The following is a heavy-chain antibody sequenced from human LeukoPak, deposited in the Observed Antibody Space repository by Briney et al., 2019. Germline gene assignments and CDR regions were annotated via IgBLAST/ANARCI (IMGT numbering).Heavy chain of an antibody. CDR3: ARSGYGDFDY. Sequence: GGSLRLSCEASEFALSDYYMSWIRQAPGKGLEWISYMSSSGHTTYYADSLEGRFTISRDNAKNSLYLQLNSLRAGDTAMYYCARSGYGDFDYWGQGTLVTVSS. V-gene: IGHV3-11*01. J-gene: IGHJ4*02. D-gene: IGHD5-18*01. CDR2: MSSSGHTT. CDR1: EFALSDYY.